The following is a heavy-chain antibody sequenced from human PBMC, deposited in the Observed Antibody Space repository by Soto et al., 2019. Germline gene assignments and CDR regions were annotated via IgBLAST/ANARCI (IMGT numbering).Heavy chain of an antibody. V-gene: IGHV1-2*02. Sequence: QVQLVQSGAEVKKPGASVKVSCKASGYSFTGYLMHWVRQVHGQGLEWMGWTNPKSGVTKYPQKFQGRVTMTRDTSISTAYMELTRLRSDDTAGYYCARAHVRLQLGSSNYWGQGTRVTVSS. CDR1: GYSFTGYL. CDR3: ARAHVRLQLGSSNY. J-gene: IGHJ4*02. D-gene: IGHD6-25*01. CDR2: TNPKSGVT.